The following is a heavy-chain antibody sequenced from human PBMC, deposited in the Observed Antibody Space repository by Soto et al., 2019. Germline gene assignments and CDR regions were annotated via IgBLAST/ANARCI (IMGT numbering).Heavy chain of an antibody. CDR1: GGTFISYA. CDR3: ARDLITTDYYYYGMDV. CDR2: IIPIFGTA. D-gene: IGHD3-3*01. J-gene: IGHJ6*02. V-gene: IGHV1-69*13. Sequence: SVEVSFRASGGTFISYAISWVREAPGQGLEWMGGIIPIFGTANYAQKFQGRVTITADESTSTAYMELSSLRSEDTAVYYCARDLITTDYYYYGMDVWGQGTTVSVSS.